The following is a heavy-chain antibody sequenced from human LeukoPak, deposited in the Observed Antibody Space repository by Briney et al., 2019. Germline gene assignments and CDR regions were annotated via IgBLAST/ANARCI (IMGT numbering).Heavy chain of an antibody. CDR1: GGTFSNHA. V-gene: IGHV1-69*13. Sequence: SVKVSCKASGGTFSNHAVSWVRQAPGQGLEWMGGIIPIFGTANYAQKFQGRVTITADESTSTAYMELSSLRSEDTAVYYCARAGSEGGDILTGYPFDYWGQGTLVTVSS. CDR3: ARAGSEGGDILTGYPFDY. J-gene: IGHJ4*02. CDR2: IIPIFGTA. D-gene: IGHD3-9*01.